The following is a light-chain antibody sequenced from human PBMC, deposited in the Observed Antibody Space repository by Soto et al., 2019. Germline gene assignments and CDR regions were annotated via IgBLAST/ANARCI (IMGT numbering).Light chain of an antibody. CDR3: CSYASSDTFIV. CDR2: EVS. Sequence: QSALTQPASVSGSPGQSITISCTGTSSDIGSYNLVSWYQQHPGKAPKLMIYEVSKRPSGISNRFSGSKSGNTASLTISGLQADDEADYYCCSYASSDTFIVFGTGTKLTVL. V-gene: IGLV2-23*02. J-gene: IGLJ1*01. CDR1: SSDIGSYNL.